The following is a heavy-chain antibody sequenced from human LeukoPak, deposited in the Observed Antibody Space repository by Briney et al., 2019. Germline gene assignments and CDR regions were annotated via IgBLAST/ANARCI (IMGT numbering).Heavy chain of an antibody. Sequence: AGGSLRISCAASGFTFSNAWMSWVRQAPGKGLEWVGRIKSKTDGGTTDYAAPVKGRFTISRDDSKNTLYLQMNSLKTEDTAVYYCTTDVRSERGFDYWGQGTLVTVSS. CDR2: IKSKTDGGTT. V-gene: IGHV3-15*01. J-gene: IGHJ4*02. CDR3: TTDVRSERGFDY. CDR1: GFTFSNAW.